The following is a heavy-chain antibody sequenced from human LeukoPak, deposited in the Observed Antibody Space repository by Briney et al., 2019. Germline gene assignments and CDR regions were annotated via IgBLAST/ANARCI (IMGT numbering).Heavy chain of an antibody. V-gene: IGHV3-30*14. CDR2: ISYDGSNK. CDR1: GFTFSSYA. Sequence: GGSLRLACAASGFTFSSYAMSWVRQAPDKGLEWVAVISYDGSNKYYADSVKGRFTISRDSSKNMLYLQMNSLRAEDTAVYYCARDHYGLTSYPNPWGQGTLVTVSS. CDR3: ARDHYGLTSYPNP. D-gene: IGHD3-10*01. J-gene: IGHJ5*02.